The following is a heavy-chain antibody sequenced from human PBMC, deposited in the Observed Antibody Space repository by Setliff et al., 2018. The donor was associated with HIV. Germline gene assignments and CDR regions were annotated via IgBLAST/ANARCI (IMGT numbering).Heavy chain of an antibody. V-gene: IGHV1-69*13. J-gene: IGHJ2*01. Sequence: GASVKVSCKPSGGTFSSYTISWVRQAPGQGLEWMGGIIPIFGTPNYSQRFQGRVTITADESTNTAYMELGSLRSEDTAMYYCARVRRDFYNFWSGYYVHWYFDLWGRGTLVTVSS. CDR1: GGTFSSYT. CDR3: ARVRRDFYNFWSGYYVHWYFDL. D-gene: IGHD3-3*01. CDR2: IIPIFGTP.